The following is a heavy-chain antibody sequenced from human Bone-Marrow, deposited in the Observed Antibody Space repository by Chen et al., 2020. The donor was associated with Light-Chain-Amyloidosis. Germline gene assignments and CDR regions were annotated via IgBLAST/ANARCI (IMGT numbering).Heavy chain of an antibody. CDR3: ARGSAATCSGARCYYFDY. CDR1: GFTFNNYA. V-gene: IGHV3-23*01. D-gene: IGHD2-15*01. Sequence: EVQLLESGGDLVQPGGSLRLSCEASGFTFNNYAMSWVRQAPGKGLGFVSTFRGGLSTTYYADSVKGRFTVSRDNSNNTLYLQMSSLRAEDTAIYYCARGSAATCSGARCYYFDYWGQGTLVTVSS. CDR2: FRGGLSTT. J-gene: IGHJ4*02.